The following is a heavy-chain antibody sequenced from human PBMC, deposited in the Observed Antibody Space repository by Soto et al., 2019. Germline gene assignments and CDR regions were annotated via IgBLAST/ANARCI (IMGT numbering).Heavy chain of an antibody. CDR3: ARDLPGYCSTTNCYYYFDF. CDR1: GFTFTSYS. Sequence: GGSLRLSCAVSGFTFTSYSMSWVRQAPGEGLEWVANIRQDGHEKYYVDSVRGRFTISRDNAQNSLYLQMDSLRAEDTAMYYCARDLPGYCSTTNCYYYFDFWGQGTLVTVSS. J-gene: IGHJ4*02. V-gene: IGHV3-7*03. CDR2: IRQDGHEK. D-gene: IGHD2-2*01.